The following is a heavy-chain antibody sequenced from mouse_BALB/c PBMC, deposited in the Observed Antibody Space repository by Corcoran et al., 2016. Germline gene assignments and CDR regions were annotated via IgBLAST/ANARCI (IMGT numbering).Heavy chain of an antibody. D-gene: IGHD1-1*01. Sequence: EVQLQQSGAELVRPGALVKLSCKASGFNIKDYYMHWVKQRPEQGLEWIGWIDPENGNTIYDPKFQGKASITADTSSNTAYLQLSSLTSEDTAVYYCAGNSSFAYWGQGTLVTVSA. V-gene: IGHV14-1*02. CDR3: AGNSSFAY. CDR1: GFNIKDYY. CDR2: IDPENGNT. J-gene: IGHJ3*01.